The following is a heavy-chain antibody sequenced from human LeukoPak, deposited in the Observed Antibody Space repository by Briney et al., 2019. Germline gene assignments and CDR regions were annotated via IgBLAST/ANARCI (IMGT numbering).Heavy chain of an antibody. CDR2: VYYSGST. Sequence: SETLSLTCAVSGGSIRNSNAFWGWIRQSPVMGLEWIGSVYYSGSTYYNPSLKSRFTISVDTSKNQFSLKLSSVTAADTAVYYCVNYYDSSDYQQPNHFDYWGQGTLVTVSS. D-gene: IGHD3-22*01. CDR1: GGSIRNSNAF. J-gene: IGHJ4*02. V-gene: IGHV4-39*01. CDR3: VNYYDSSDYQQPNHFDY.